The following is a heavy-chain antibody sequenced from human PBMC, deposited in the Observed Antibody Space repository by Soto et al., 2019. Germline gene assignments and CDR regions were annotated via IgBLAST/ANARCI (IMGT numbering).Heavy chain of an antibody. D-gene: IGHD3-10*01. CDR1: GFTFSSYG. V-gene: IGHV3-30*18. Sequence: QVPLVESGGGVVQPGRSLRLSCVVSGFTFSSYGMHWVRQAPGKGLEWVAVISYDGSNKYYADSVKGRFTISRDNSKNTLYLQMNSLRAEDTAVYYCAKDHYYSFGELPKYYFDYWGQGTLVTVSS. J-gene: IGHJ4*02. CDR2: ISYDGSNK. CDR3: AKDHYYSFGELPKYYFDY.